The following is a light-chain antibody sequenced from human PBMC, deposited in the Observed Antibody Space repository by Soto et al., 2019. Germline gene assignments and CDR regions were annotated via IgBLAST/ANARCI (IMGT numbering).Light chain of an antibody. V-gene: IGKV3-11*01. CDR3: QQRYSWPPLT. CDR1: QSVFQY. Sequence: EIVLTQSPATLSLSPGERATLSCRASQSVFQYLAWYQQKPGQAPRLLIYDASNRATGVPARFSGSGSGTDFTITISSLEPEDFAVYYCQQRYSWPPLTFGGGTKVEIK. J-gene: IGKJ4*01. CDR2: DAS.